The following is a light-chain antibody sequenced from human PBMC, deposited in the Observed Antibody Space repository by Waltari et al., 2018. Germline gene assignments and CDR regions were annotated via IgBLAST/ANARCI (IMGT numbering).Light chain of an antibody. Sequence: QSALTQPASVSGSPGQSITIPCTGSRSDVGRYDLFSWYQHHPDKAPQIIMFEDCKRLSGVSKRFTGSESGNTASLTISGLQAEDEADYYCCSYADSRTWVFGGGTKLTVL. J-gene: IGLJ3*02. CDR1: RSDVGRYDL. CDR2: EDC. V-gene: IGLV2-23*01. CDR3: CSYADSRTWV.